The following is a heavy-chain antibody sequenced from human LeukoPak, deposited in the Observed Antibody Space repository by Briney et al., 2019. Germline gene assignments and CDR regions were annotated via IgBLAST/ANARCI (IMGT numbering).Heavy chain of an antibody. CDR2: ISSSSSDI. Sequence: GGSLRLSCAASGFTFSGYSMNCVPEAPGKGLEWVSSISSSSSDIYYPDSEKGRFTISRDNAKNSLYLKMNSLRAEDTAVYYCARDQHGDYWGQGTLVTVSS. V-gene: IGHV3-21*01. CDR1: GFTFSGYS. J-gene: IGHJ4*02. CDR3: ARDQHGDY.